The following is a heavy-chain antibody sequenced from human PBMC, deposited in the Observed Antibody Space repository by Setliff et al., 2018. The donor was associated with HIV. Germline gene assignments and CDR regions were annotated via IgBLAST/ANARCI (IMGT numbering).Heavy chain of an antibody. CDR3: ARLPYSSGWYLDY. CDR1: GYTFTDHY. J-gene: IGHJ4*02. CDR2: INPNSGGT. V-gene: IGHV1-2*02. Sequence: ASVKVSCKASGYTFTDHYMHWVRQAPGQGLEWMGWINPNSGGTNYAQKFQGRVTMTRDTSISTAYMEMSRLRSDDTAVYYCARLPYSSGWYLDYWGQGTLVTVSS. D-gene: IGHD6-19*01.